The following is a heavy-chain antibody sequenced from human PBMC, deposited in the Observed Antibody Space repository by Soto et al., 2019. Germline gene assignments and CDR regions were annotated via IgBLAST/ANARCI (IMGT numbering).Heavy chain of an antibody. J-gene: IGHJ4*02. CDR3: AREDCSSTSCPLDY. CDR1: GGTFSSYT. D-gene: IGHD2-2*01. CDR2: IIPILGIA. V-gene: IGHV1-69*08. Sequence: QVQLVQSGAEVKKPGSSVKVSCKASGGTFSSYTISWVRQAPGQGLEWMGRIIPILGIANYAQKFQGRVTITADKSTSPAYMELSSLRSEDTAVYYCAREDCSSTSCPLDYWGQGTLVTVSS.